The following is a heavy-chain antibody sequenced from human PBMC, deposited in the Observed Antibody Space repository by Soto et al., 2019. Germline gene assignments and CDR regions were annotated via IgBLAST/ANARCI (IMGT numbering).Heavy chain of an antibody. D-gene: IGHD3-3*01. Sequence: LRLSCAASGFTFSNYAVSWVRLAPGKGLEWVSAISASGGDTYYTDFVMGRFTISRDNSKNTLYLQMNGLGVEDTAIYYCAKEMSFGRPFDYWGQGTQVTVS. CDR2: ISASGGDT. J-gene: IGHJ4*02. V-gene: IGHV3-23*01. CDR3: AKEMSFGRPFDY. CDR1: GFTFSNYA.